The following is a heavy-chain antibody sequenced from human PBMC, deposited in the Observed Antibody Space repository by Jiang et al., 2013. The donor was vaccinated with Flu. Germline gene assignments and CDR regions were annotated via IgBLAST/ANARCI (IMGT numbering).Heavy chain of an antibody. CDR2: GGT. Sequence: GGTSYSQKFQGRVTLTRDTSTSTVYMELSSLRSEDTAVYYCARDRVTMVRGISGMDVWGKGTTVTVSS. D-gene: IGHD3-10*01. CDR3: ARDRVTMVRGISGMDV. V-gene: IGHV1-46*01. J-gene: IGHJ6*03.